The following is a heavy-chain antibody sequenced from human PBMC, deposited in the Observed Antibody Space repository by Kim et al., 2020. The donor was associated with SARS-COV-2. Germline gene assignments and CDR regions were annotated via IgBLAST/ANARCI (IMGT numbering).Heavy chain of an antibody. CDR2: IYHSGST. CDR3: ARGPVGATPFFDY. CDR1: GGSISSSNW. Sequence: SETLSLTCAVSGGSISSSNWWCWVRQPPGEGLEWFGEIYHSGSTNYNPSLQRRVTISVDTSKNQFSLKLSSVTAADTAVYYCARGPVGATPFFDYWGQGTLVSVSS. J-gene: IGHJ4*02. D-gene: IGHD1-26*01. V-gene: IGHV4-4*02.